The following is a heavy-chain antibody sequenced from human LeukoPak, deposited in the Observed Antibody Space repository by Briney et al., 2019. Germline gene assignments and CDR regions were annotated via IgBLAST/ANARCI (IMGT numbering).Heavy chain of an antibody. CDR3: AKQTPIVVPAAIAPVWFDP. CDR2: ISYDGSNK. V-gene: IGHV3-30*18. J-gene: IGHJ5*02. D-gene: IGHD2-2*02. Sequence: PGGSLRLSCAASGFTFSSYGMHWVRQAPGKGLEWVAVISYDGSNKYYADSVKGRFTISRDNSKNTLYLQMNSLRAEDTAVYYCAKQTPIVVPAAIAPVWFDPWGQGTLVTVSS. CDR1: GFTFSSYG.